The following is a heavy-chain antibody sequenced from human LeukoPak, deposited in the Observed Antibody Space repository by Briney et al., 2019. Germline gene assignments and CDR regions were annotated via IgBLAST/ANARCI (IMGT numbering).Heavy chain of an antibody. D-gene: IGHD1-26*01. J-gene: IGHJ6*03. CDR3: AKDPVGRYYYYMDV. Sequence: PGGSLRLSCAASGFTFSSYGMHWVRQAPGKGLGWVAVISYDGSNKYYADSVKGRFTISRDNSKNTLYLQMNSLRAEDTAVYYCAKDPVGRYYYYMDVWGKGTTVTISS. CDR1: GFTFSSYG. CDR2: ISYDGSNK. V-gene: IGHV3-30*18.